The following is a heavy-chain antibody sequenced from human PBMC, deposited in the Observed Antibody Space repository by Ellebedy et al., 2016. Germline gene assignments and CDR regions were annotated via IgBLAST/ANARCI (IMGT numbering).Heavy chain of an antibody. D-gene: IGHD3-10*01. CDR3: ARDLSSITMVRGVTSLFDY. CDR2: INPSGGST. V-gene: IGHV1-46*01. J-gene: IGHJ4*02. Sequence: ASMKVSCKASGYTFTSYYMHWVRQAPGQGLEWMGIINPSGGSTSYAQKFQGRVTMTRDTSTSTVHMELSSLRSEDTAVYYCARDLSSITMVRGVTSLFDYWGQGTLVTVSS. CDR1: GYTFTSYY.